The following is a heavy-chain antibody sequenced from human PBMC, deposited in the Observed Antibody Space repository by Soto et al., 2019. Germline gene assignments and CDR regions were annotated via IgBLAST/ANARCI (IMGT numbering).Heavy chain of an antibody. Sequence: QVQLQESGPGLVKPSQTLSLTCTVSGGSISSGDYYWSWIRQPPGKGLEWIGYIFYGGSTYYNPSRTSRVTMSVDTSKNQFSLKLSSVTAADTAVYYCARAVRGSYYDYWGQGTLVTVSS. J-gene: IGHJ4*02. CDR2: IFYGGST. D-gene: IGHD1-26*01. CDR3: ARAVRGSYYDY. V-gene: IGHV4-30-4*01. CDR1: GGSISSGDYY.